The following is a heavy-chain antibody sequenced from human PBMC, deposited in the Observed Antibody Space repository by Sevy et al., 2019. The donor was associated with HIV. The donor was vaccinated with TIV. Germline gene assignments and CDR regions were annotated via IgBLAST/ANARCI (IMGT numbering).Heavy chain of an antibody. V-gene: IGHV3-33*08. CDR2: MWFDGSNK. Sequence: GGSLRLSCEASGFPFTNHGVHWVRQAPGKGLAWVALMWFDGSNKYYADSVKGRFTDSRDDSKNTLYLQMNSLRADDTAIYYCARDREFYDHGEYGPTSAPDLWGQGTLVTVSS. CDR3: ARDREFYDHGEYGPTSAPDL. D-gene: IGHD4-17*01. CDR1: GFPFTNHG. J-gene: IGHJ5*02.